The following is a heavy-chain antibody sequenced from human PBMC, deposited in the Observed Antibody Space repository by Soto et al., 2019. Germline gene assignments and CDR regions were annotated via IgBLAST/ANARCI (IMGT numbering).Heavy chain of an antibody. D-gene: IGHD2-2*01. CDR1: GYTFTSYY. CDR2: INPSGGST. CDR3: AIQRGDCSSTSCYYYYYYMDV. Sequence: ASVKVSCKASGYTFTSYYMHWVRQAPGQRLEWMGIINPSGGSTSYAQKFQGRVTMTRDTSTSTVYMELSSLRSEDTAVYYCAIQRGDCSSTSCYYYYYYMDVWGKGTTVTVSS. V-gene: IGHV1-46*03. J-gene: IGHJ6*03.